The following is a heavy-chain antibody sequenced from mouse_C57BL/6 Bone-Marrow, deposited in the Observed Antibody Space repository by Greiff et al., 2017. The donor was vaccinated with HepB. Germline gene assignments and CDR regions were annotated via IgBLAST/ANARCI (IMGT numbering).Heavy chain of an antibody. Sequence: DVQLVESGGDLVKPGGSLKLSCAASGFTFSSYGMSWVRQTPDKRLEWVATISSGGSYTYYPDSVKGRFTISRDNAKNTLYLQMSSLKSEDTAMYYCARQWYRGQGTLVTVSA. CDR3: ARQWY. CDR2: ISSGGSYT. V-gene: IGHV5-6*01. CDR1: GFTFSSYG. J-gene: IGHJ3*01.